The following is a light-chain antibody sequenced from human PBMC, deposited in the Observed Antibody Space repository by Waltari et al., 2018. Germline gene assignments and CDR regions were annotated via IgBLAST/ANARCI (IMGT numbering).Light chain of an antibody. CDR1: QSIKSW. Sequence: DIQMTQSPSTLSASVGDRVTITCRASQSIKSWLAWYQQKPGKAPKLLIYDGTSLESGVPSRFSGSESGTEFTITVSSLQPDDFATYYCQQYHKYPYTFGQGTKLEIK. CDR2: DGT. V-gene: IGKV1-5*01. J-gene: IGKJ2*01. CDR3: QQYHKYPYT.